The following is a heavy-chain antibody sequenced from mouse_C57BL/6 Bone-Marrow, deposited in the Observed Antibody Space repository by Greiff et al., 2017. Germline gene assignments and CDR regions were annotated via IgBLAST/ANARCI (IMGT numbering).Heavy chain of an antibody. V-gene: IGHV1-87*01. CDR1: YTFSRRVH. CDR2: GQGLDLIG. Sequence: QVQLQQSGPELARPWASVKISCQAFYTFSRRVHFAIRDTNYWMQWVKLRPGQGLDLIGASYPGNGDTSYNQKFKGKATLTADKSSSTAYMRLSSLTSEDSAVNYCAYYYGSSPFYAMDYWGQRTSVTVSS. D-gene: IGHD1-1*01. J-gene: IGHJ4*01. CDR3: SEDSAVNYCAYYYGSSPFYAMDY.